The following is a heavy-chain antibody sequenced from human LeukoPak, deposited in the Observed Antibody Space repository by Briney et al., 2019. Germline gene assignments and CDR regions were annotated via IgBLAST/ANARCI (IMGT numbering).Heavy chain of an antibody. CDR1: GFTFSSYA. D-gene: IGHD3-16*01. CDR3: ARDKSGALLGGTYYFDY. J-gene: IGHJ4*02. Sequence: GGSLRLSCAASGFTFSSYAMHWVRQAPGKGLEWVAVISYDGSNKYYADSVKGRFTISRDNSKNTLYLQMNSLRAEDTAVYYCARDKSGALLGGTYYFDYWGQGTLVTVSS. V-gene: IGHV3-30-3*01. CDR2: ISYDGSNK.